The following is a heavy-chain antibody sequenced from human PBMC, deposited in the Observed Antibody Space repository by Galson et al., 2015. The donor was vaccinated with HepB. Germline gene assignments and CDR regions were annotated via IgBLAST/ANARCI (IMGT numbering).Heavy chain of an antibody. D-gene: IGHD6-13*01. CDR3: LRLGDLSGYSSS. Sequence: LRLSCAASGFTFSGSAIHWVRQPSGKAPEGVGRIRRKASAYATANAASLKGRFTISRDDSKNTAYLHMNSLKTEDTAVYYCLRLGDLSGYSSSWGQGTLATVSS. CDR1: GFTFSGSA. J-gene: IGHJ4*02. CDR2: IRRKASAYAT. V-gene: IGHV3-73*01.